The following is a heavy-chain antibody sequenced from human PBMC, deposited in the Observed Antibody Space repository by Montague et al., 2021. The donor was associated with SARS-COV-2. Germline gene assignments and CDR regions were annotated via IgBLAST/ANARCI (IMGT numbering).Heavy chain of an antibody. CDR2: MHSSGST. CDR1: GGSIASGYNY. Sequence: TLSLTCTVSGGSIASGYNYWSWIRQPAGRGLEWIGRMHSSGSTDYNPSLKSRVTISVDLSKNQFSLKLNSVTAADTAVYYCARDGNTYDSSGKWNALHVWGQGTLVTVSS. J-gene: IGHJ3*01. V-gene: IGHV4-61*02. CDR3: ARDGNTYDSSGKWNALHV. D-gene: IGHD3-22*01.